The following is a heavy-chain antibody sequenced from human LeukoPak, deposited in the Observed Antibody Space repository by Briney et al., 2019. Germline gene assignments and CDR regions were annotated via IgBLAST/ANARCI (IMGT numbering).Heavy chain of an antibody. CDR1: GGSFSGYY. CDR3: ARGTAGDSSGYYGFDY. CDR2: INHSGST. J-gene: IGHJ4*02. D-gene: IGHD3-22*01. Sequence: PSETLSLTCAVYGGSFSGYYWSWIRQPPGKGLEWIGEINHSGSTNYNPSLKSRVTISVDTSKNQFSLKLSSVPAADTAVYYCARGTAGDSSGYYGFDYWGQGTLVTVSS. V-gene: IGHV4-34*01.